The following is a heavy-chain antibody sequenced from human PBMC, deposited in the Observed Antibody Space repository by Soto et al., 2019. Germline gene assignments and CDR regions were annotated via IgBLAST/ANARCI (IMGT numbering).Heavy chain of an antibody. D-gene: IGHD5-12*01. CDR3: ATPIVAFY. CDR1: GYTCTSYA. CDR2: INAGNGNT. J-gene: IGHJ4*02. V-gene: IGHV1-3*01. Sequence: ASVKVSCKASGYTCTSYAIHWVRQAPGQRLEWMGWINAGNGNTKYSQKFQGRVIITRDTSAGTAYMELRSLRSEDTAVYYCATPIVAFYWGQGTLVTVSS.